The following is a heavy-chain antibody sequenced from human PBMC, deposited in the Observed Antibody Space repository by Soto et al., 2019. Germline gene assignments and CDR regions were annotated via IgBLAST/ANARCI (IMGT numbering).Heavy chain of an antibody. V-gene: IGHV3-23*01. CDR3: AKDPIVVVVAGTFMDS. D-gene: IGHD2-15*01. CDR2: ISGSGGST. J-gene: IGHJ4*02. Sequence: EVQLLESGGGLVQPGGSLRLSCAASGFTFSTYAMSWVRQAPGKGLEWVSAISGSGGSTYYADSVKGRFTIARDNSKNTLYLQMNNLTAEDTAVYYCAKDPIVVVVAGTFMDSWGQGTLVTVSS. CDR1: GFTFSTYA.